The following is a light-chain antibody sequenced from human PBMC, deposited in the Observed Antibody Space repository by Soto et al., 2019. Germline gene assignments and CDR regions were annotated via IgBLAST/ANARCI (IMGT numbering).Light chain of an antibody. CDR3: CSSSRSRPFYV. V-gene: IGLV2-23*01. CDR2: EGT. CDR1: GTDVGSHKL. J-gene: IGLJ1*01. Sequence: QSVLTQPASVSGSPGQSITISCTGTGTDVGSHKLVSWYQQHPGKAPKLMVYEGTKRPSGVSDRFSGSKSYNTASLTISGLQAEDEGDYFCCSSSRSRPFYVFGTGTKVTVL.